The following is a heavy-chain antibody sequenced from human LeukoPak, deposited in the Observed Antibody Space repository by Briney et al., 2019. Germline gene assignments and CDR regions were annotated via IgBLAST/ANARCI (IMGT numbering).Heavy chain of an antibody. D-gene: IGHD4-23*01. V-gene: IGHV3-33*01. Sequence: GGSLRLSCAASGFTFSGFGMHWVRQAPGKGLEWVAVIWYDGSNKYYADSVKGRFTISRDNPKNTLYVQMNSLRAEDTAVYYCARGRGADYGGNSGYFDYWGQGTLVTASS. J-gene: IGHJ4*02. CDR2: IWYDGSNK. CDR3: ARGRGADYGGNSGYFDY. CDR1: GFTFSGFG.